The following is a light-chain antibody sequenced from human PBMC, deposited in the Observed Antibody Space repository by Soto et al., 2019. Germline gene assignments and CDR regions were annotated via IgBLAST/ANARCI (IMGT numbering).Light chain of an antibody. CDR1: QSVSSY. CDR2: DAS. Sequence: EIVLTQSPPTLSLSPGERATLSCRASQSVSSYLAWYQQKPGQDPRLLIYDASNTATGIPARFSGSGSGTDITLTISSLEPEDYAVYYCQQRSNCTITFGQGTRMEI. J-gene: IGKJ5*01. V-gene: IGKV3-11*01. CDR3: QQRSNCTIT.